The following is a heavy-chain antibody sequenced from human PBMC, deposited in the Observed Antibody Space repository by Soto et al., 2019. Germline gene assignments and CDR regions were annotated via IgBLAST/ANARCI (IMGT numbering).Heavy chain of an antibody. Sequence: EVQLVESGGGLVQPGGSLRLSCAASGFTFSSYWMSWVRQAPGKGLEWVANIKKDGSEKYYVDSVKGRFTISRDNAKNSLYRQINSLRAEDTAVYYCARAPALAGAVDYYYGMDVWGQGTTVAVCS. J-gene: IGHJ6*02. CDR2: IKKDGSEK. CDR3: ARAPALAGAVDYYYGMDV. D-gene: IGHD1-26*01. V-gene: IGHV3-7*03. CDR1: GFTFSSYW.